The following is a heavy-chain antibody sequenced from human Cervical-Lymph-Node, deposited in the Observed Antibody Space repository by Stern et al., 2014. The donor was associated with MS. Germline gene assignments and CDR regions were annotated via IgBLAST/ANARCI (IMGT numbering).Heavy chain of an antibody. CDR2: INPSGDSA. CDR1: GYTFTSHY. CDR3: ASGTGSKRPTGNY. V-gene: IGHV1-46*04. D-gene: IGHD3/OR15-3a*01. J-gene: IGHJ4*02. Sequence: VKLVESGAEVKKPGDSVKVSCKAFGYTFTSHYMHWVRQAPGHGLEWVGIINPSGDSAHYAQMLQCRVTMTRDTSTSTVYMELSSLRSEDTAVYYCASGTGSKRPTGNYWGQGTLVTVSS.